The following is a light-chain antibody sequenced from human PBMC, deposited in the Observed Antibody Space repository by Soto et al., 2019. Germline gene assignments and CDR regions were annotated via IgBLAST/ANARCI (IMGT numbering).Light chain of an antibody. V-gene: IGKV1-33*01. CDR2: DGS. J-gene: IGKJ3*01. CDR3: QHYNSYSRT. Sequence: DIQMTQSPSSLSASVGDRVTITCQASQDISKYVNWYQQKPGTAPKLLIYDGSNVQLGVPSRFSVSGSGTEFTLTISSLQPDDFATFYCQHYNSYSRTFGPGTKVDIK. CDR1: QDISKY.